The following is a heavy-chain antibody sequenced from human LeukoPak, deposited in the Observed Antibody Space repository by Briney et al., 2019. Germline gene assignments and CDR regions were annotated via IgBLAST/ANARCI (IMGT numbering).Heavy chain of an antibody. CDR1: GYTFTSYG. V-gene: IGHV1-18*01. CDR2: ISAYNGNT. CDR3: AGGIYDILTGYPEYFDY. Sequence: ASVKVSCKASGYTFTSYGISWVRHAPGQGLEWMGWISAYNGNTNYAQKLQGRVTMTTDTSTSTAYMELRSLRSDDTAVYYCAGGIYDILTGYPEYFDYWGQGTLVTVSS. J-gene: IGHJ4*02. D-gene: IGHD3-9*01.